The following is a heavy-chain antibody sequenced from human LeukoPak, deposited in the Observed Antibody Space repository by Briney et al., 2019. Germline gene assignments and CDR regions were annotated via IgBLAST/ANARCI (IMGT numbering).Heavy chain of an antibody. V-gene: IGHV3-21*01. CDR3: AREVYGGNSDGTFDY. CDR2: ISSSSSYI. J-gene: IGHJ4*02. D-gene: IGHD4-23*01. Sequence: PGGSLRLSFAAPGFTFSSYSMNWVRQAPGKGLEWASSISSSSSYIYYADSVKGRFTISRDNAKNSLYLQMNSLRAEDTAVYYCAREVYGGNSDGTFDYWGQGTLVTVSS. CDR1: GFTFSSYS.